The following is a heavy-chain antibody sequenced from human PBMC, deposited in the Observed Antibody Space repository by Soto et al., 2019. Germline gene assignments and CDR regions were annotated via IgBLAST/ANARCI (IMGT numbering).Heavy chain of an antibody. V-gene: IGHV1-18*04. J-gene: IGHJ4*02. CDR1: GYTFTSYG. D-gene: IGHD3-9*01. CDR3: ARVTLYDILTGYYISHLDD. CDR2: ISAYNGNT. Sequence: ASVKVSCKASGYTFTSYGISWVRQAPGQGREWMGWISAYNGNTNYAQKFQGRVTITADESTSTAYMELSSLTSEDTAVYYCARVTLYDILTGYYISHLDDWGQGTLVTVSS.